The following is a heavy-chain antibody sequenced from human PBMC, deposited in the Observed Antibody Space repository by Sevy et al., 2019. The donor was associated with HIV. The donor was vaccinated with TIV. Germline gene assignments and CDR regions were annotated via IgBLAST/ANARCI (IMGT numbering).Heavy chain of an antibody. D-gene: IGHD5-12*01. CDR2: ISGSGGST. Sequence: GGSLRLSCAASGFTFSNYAMNWVRQAPGKGLEWVSAISGSGGSTYYADSVKGRFTISRDNSKNTLYLQMNSLRAEDTAVDYCAKSRDDGYNQLFDYWGQGTLVTVSS. J-gene: IGHJ4*02. CDR1: GFTFSNYA. CDR3: AKSRDDGYNQLFDY. V-gene: IGHV3-23*01.